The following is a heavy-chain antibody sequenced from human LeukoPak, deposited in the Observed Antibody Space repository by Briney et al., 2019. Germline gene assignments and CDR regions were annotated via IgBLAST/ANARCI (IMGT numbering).Heavy chain of an antibody. CDR1: GFTFSSYA. D-gene: IGHD6-19*01. J-gene: IGHJ4*02. CDR2: IASGGGTT. CDR3: AKSGRASIAVAGADY. Sequence: GGSLRLSCAASGFTFSSYAMTWVRQAPGKGLEWVSAIASGGGTTYYADSVKGRFTISRDNSKNTLYLQMNSLRAEDTAVYYCAKSGRASIAVAGADYWGQGTPVTVSS. V-gene: IGHV3-23*01.